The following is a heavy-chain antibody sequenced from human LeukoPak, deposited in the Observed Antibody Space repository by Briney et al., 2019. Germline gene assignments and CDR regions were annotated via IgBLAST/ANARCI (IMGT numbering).Heavy chain of an antibody. V-gene: IGHV3-74*01. CDR2: INSDGSSK. CDR1: GFTFSSYW. D-gene: IGHD7-27*01. CDR3: ASGTPGDY. Sequence: GXSLRLSCAASGFTFSSYWMHWVRQAPGKGLGWVSRINSDGSSKIYADSVKGRFTIYRDKDKNTLYLQMNSLRAEDTAVYYCASGTPGDYWGQGTLVTVSS. J-gene: IGHJ4*02.